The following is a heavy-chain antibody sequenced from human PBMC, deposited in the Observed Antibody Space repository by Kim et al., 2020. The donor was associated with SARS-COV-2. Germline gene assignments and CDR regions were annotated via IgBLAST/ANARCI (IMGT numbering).Heavy chain of an antibody. J-gene: IGHJ4*02. CDR3: AKRISGYSESSWDY. Sequence: ADSVKRRLTIARDKSGNTLYLQMTRLRAEDTAIYYCAKRISGYSESSWDYWGQGTLVTVSS. V-gene: IGHV3-23*01. D-gene: IGHD3-22*01.